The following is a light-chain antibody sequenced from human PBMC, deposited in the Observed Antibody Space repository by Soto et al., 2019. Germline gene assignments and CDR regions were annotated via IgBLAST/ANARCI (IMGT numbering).Light chain of an antibody. J-gene: IGLJ2*01. CDR1: SSDVGAYNY. V-gene: IGLV2-14*03. CDR2: DVS. CDR3: SSYTTSTTLV. Sequence: QSALTQPASVSGSPGQSITISCTGTSSDVGAYNYVSWYQQHPGKVPRLLIYDVSNRPSGVSNRFSGFKSDNTASLTISGLQAEDEADYYCSSYTTSTTLVFGGGTKVTVL.